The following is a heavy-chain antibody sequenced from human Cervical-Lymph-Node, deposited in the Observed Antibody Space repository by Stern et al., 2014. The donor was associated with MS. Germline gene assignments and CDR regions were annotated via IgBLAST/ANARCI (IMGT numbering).Heavy chain of an antibody. CDR2: IDYSGTT. J-gene: IGHJ4*02. CDR3: VRRVRGDSGPDY. D-gene: IGHD3-10*01. CDR1: GGSVSSGGYY. Sequence: QVQLQQSGPGLVKPSETLSLTCSVSGGSVSSGGYYWGWIRQPPGRGLEWIASIDYSGTTFYTPSLKSRVAISVDTSKNQFSLKLTSVIAADTAVYYCVRRVRGDSGPDYWGQGSLVTVSS. V-gene: IGHV4-39*01.